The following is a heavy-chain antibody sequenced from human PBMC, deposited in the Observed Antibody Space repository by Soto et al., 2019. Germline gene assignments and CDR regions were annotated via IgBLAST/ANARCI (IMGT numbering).Heavy chain of an antibody. CDR2: IYTSGST. J-gene: IGHJ5*02. Sequence: SSETLSLTCTVSGGSISSYYWSWIRQPAGKGLEWIGRIYTSGSTNYNPSLKSRVTMSVDTSKNQFSLKLSSVTAADTAVYYCARTNYYGSGSYRNWFDPWGQGTLVTVSS. D-gene: IGHD3-10*01. CDR1: GGSISSYY. CDR3: ARTNYYGSGSYRNWFDP. V-gene: IGHV4-4*07.